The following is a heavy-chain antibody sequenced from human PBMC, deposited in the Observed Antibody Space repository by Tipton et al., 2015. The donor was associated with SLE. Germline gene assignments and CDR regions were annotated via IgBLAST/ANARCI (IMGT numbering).Heavy chain of an antibody. CDR1: GYAFTSYG. CDR2: ISAYNGNT. Sequence: QSGAEVKKPGASVKVSCKASGYAFTSYGISWVRQAPGQGLEWMGWISAYNGNTNYAQKLQGRVTMTTDTSTSTAYMELRSLRSDDTAVYYCARARRGGSGSYTLFDYWGQGTLVTVSS. V-gene: IGHV1-18*01. J-gene: IGHJ4*02. CDR3: ARARRGGSGSYTLFDY. D-gene: IGHD3-10*01.